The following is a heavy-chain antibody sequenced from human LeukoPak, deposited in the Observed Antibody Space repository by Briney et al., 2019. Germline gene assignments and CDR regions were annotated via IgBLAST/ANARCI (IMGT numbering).Heavy chain of an antibody. Sequence: SVKVSCKASGYTFTSYGISWVRQAPGQGLEWMGGIIPIFGTANYAQKFQGRVTITADKSTSTAYMELSSLRSEDTAVYYCARVNGGNAHFDYWGQGTLVTVSS. CDR3: ARVNGGNAHFDY. D-gene: IGHD1-1*01. V-gene: IGHV1-69*06. CDR1: GYTFTSYG. CDR2: IIPIFGTA. J-gene: IGHJ4*02.